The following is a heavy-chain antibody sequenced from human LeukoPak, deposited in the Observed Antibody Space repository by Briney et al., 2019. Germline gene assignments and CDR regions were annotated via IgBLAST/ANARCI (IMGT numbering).Heavy chain of an antibody. Sequence: GESLKISCKGSGYSFTSYWIGWVRQMPGKGLEWMGIIYPGDSDTRYSPSFQGQVTISADKSISTAYLQWSSLKASDTAMYYCARQLARCSSTSCSLRWFDPWGQGTLVTVSS. D-gene: IGHD2-2*01. CDR3: ARQLARCSSTSCSLRWFDP. V-gene: IGHV5-51*01. CDR1: GYSFTSYW. J-gene: IGHJ5*02. CDR2: IYPGDSDT.